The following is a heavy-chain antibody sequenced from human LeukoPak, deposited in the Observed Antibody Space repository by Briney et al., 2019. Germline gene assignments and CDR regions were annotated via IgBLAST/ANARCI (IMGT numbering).Heavy chain of an antibody. J-gene: IGHJ5*02. CDR3: ARGLRAVAGTSYWFDP. CDR2: TYYRSKWYN. D-gene: IGHD6-19*01. Sequence: SQTLSLTCAISGDGVSSNSAAWNWIRQSPSRGLEWLGRTYYRSKWYNDYAVSVKSRITINPDTSKNQFSLQLNSVTPEDTAVYYCARGLRAVAGTSYWFDPWGQGTLVTVSS. V-gene: IGHV6-1*01. CDR1: GDGVSSNSAA.